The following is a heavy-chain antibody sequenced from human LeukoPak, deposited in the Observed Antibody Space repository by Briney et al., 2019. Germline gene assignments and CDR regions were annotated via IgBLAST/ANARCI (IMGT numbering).Heavy chain of an antibody. CDR2: ISGSGGGT. V-gene: IGHV3-23*01. Sequence: GGSLRLSCAASGFTFSSYAMSWVRQAPGTGLEWVSAISGSGGGTYYADSVKGRFTISRDNSKNTLYLQMNSLRAEDTAVYYCAKAEREWLARRGGFQDYWGQGTLVTVSS. CDR3: AKAEREWLARRGGFQDY. D-gene: IGHD6-19*01. J-gene: IGHJ4*02. CDR1: GFTFSSYA.